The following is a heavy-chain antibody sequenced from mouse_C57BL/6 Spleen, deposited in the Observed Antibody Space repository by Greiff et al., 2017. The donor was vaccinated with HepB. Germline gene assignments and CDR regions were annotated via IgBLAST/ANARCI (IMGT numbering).Heavy chain of an antibody. CDR3: ARDFGYYYGSSSGYYFDY. D-gene: IGHD1-1*01. V-gene: IGHV1-53*01. CDR1: GYTFTSYW. J-gene: IGHJ2*01. CDR2: INPSNGGT. Sequence: QVQLQQPGTELVKPGASVKLSCKASGYTFTSYWMHWVKQRPGQGLEWIGNINPSNGGTNYNEKFKSKATLTVDKSSSTAYMQLSSLTSEDSAVYYCARDFGYYYGSSSGYYFDYWGQGTTLTVSS.